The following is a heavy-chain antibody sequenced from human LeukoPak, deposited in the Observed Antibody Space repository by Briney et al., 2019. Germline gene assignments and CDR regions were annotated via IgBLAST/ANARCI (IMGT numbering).Heavy chain of an antibody. Sequence: ASVKASCKASGYTFSDYYLIWVRQAPGQGLECMGWIHPNSGGTIYAQKFRGRVTMTRDTSVTTAYMELTSLRSDDTAVYYCARAAPYYYDSSGYYGYDAFDIWGRGTMVTVSS. CDR2: IHPNSGGT. V-gene: IGHV1-2*02. D-gene: IGHD3-22*01. CDR1: GYTFSDYY. J-gene: IGHJ3*02. CDR3: ARAAPYYYDSSGYYGYDAFDI.